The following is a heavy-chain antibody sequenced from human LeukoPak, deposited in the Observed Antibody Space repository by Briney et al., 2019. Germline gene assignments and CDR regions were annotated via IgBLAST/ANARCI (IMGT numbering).Heavy chain of an antibody. CDR1: GGSISDYF. D-gene: IGHD3-16*01. CDR3: ARRFRTGGDLHHDAYDV. J-gene: IGHJ3*01. CDR2: VYYIGKP. V-gene: IGHV4-59*12. Sequence: SETLSLTCSVSGGSISDYFWGWIRQPPGKGLEWIGHVYYIGKPTCSPSLESRVSISVDTSKNQFSLELTSVTAADTAVYYCARRFRTGGDLHHDAYDVWGQGTVVTVPS.